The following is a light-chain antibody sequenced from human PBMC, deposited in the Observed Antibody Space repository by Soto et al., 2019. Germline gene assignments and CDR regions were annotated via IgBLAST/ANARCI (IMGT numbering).Light chain of an antibody. CDR2: AAS. Sequence: DIQMTQSPSSLSASVEDRVIITCRASQSISNHLNWYQQKPGKAPKLLIFAASSLQSGVPSRFSGSRSGPDFALTISSLQPEDFATYYCQQYNSYWTFGQGTKVDIK. CDR3: QQYNSYWT. V-gene: IGKV1-39*01. CDR1: QSISNH. J-gene: IGKJ1*01.